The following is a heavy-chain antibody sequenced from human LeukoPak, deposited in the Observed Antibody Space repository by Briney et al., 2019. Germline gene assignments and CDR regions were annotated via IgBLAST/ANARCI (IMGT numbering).Heavy chain of an antibody. J-gene: IGHJ6*02. CDR1: GYTFSDYS. D-gene: IGHD2-2*02. Sequence: ASVKVSCTASGYTFSDYSLHWVRQAPGQGLEWMGWMNPNSGGTNYARKFQGRVTMTRDTSISTAYMELSRLRSDDTAVYYCARRDCRSTSCYNANYGLDAWGQGTTVTVSS. V-gene: IGHV1-2*02. CDR2: MNPNSGGT. CDR3: ARRDCRSTSCYNANYGLDA.